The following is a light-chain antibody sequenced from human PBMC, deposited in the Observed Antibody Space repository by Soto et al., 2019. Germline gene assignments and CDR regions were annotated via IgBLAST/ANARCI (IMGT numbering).Light chain of an antibody. Sequence: IVMTQSPATLAVSPGERATLSCRASQSVSSNFAWYQQKPGQPPRLLIYGASSRATGTPDRFSGSGSGTDFTLTISRLEPEDFAVYFCQHYGSSLTGGGGTTGDIK. CDR2: GAS. CDR3: QHYGSSLT. J-gene: IGKJ4*01. V-gene: IGKV3-20*01. CDR1: QSVSSN.